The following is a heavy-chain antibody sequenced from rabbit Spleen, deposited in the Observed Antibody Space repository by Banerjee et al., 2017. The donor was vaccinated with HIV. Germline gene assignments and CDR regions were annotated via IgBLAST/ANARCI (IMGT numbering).Heavy chain of an antibody. J-gene: IGHJ6*01. V-gene: IGHV1S40*01. CDR1: GIDFSSYYY. D-gene: IGHD1-1*01. Sequence: QSLEESGGGLVQPEGSLTLTCKASGIDFSSYYYMCWVRQAPGKGLEWIACIYTGSSGSTYYASWAKGRFTCSKTSSTTVTLQMTSLTAADTATYFCARDTSSSFSSYGMDLWGPGTLVTVS. CDR3: ARDTSSSFSSYGMDL. CDR2: IYTGSSGST.